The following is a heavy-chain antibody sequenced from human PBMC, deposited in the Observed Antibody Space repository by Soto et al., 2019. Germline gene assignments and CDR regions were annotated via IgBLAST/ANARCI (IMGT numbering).Heavy chain of an antibody. CDR2: IYYSGIT. V-gene: IGHV4-59*01. CDR1: GASISSYY. CDR3: ARWPSSAYYYYYGVDV. Sequence: AETLSLTCTFSGASISSYYWSLIRQPPGKGLEWIGYIYYSGITNYNPSLKSRVTISVDTSKNQFSLKLNSVTAADTAVYYCARWPSSAYYYYYGVDVWGQGTTVTVSS. J-gene: IGHJ6*02.